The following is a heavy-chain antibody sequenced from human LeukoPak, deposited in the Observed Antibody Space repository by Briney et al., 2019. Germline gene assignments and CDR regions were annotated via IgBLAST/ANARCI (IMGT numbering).Heavy chain of an antibody. Sequence: PGGSLRLSCAASGFTFSSYWMSWVRQAPGKGLEWVANIKQDGSEKYYVDSVKGRFTISRDNAKNSLYLQMNSLRAEDTAVYYCARDHCSSTSCHWGFDPWGQGTLVTVSS. D-gene: IGHD2-2*01. J-gene: IGHJ5*02. CDR1: GFTFSSYW. CDR2: IKQDGSEK. CDR3: ARDHCSSTSCHWGFDP. V-gene: IGHV3-7*01.